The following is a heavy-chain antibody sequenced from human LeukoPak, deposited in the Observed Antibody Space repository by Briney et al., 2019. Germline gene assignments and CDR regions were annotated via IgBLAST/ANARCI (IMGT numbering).Heavy chain of an antibody. V-gene: IGHV1-46*01. CDR2: INPSGGST. CDR1: GYSFTSYY. D-gene: IGHD6-13*01. Sequence: ASVKVSRKTSGYSFTSYYIHWVRQAPGQGSEWMGIINPSGGSTSHAQKFQGRVTMTRDTSTSTVYMELSSLRSEDTAVYYCAREGLRGIAEGVYNWFDPWGQGTLVTVSS. J-gene: IGHJ5*02. CDR3: AREGLRGIAEGVYNWFDP.